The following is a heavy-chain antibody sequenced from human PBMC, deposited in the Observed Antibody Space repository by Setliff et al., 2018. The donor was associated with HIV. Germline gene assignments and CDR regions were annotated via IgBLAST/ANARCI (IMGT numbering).Heavy chain of an antibody. CDR1: GYSLTSYS. V-gene: IGHV7-4-1*01. Sequence: ASVKVSCKASGYSLTSYSINWVRQAPGQGLEWMGCINCNAGNPTYAHGFTGRFVFSVDTPVSTAYLQIFSLKAEDTAVYYCTRGDTPMAIWGDYFDYWGQGTLVTVSS. CDR2: INCNAGNP. CDR3: TRGDTPMAIWGDYFDY. D-gene: IGHD5-18*01. J-gene: IGHJ4*02.